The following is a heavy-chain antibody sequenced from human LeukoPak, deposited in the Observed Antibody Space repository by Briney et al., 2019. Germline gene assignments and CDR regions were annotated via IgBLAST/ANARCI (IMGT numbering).Heavy chain of an antibody. CDR3: ARNYAKDWFDP. J-gene: IGHJ5*02. CDR2: IYYSGST. Sequence: SETLSLTCTVSGGSISSGDYYWSWIRRPPGKGLEWIGYIYYSGSTYYNPSLKSRVTISVDTSKNQFSLKLSSVTAADTAVYYCARNYAKDWFDPWGQGTLVTVSS. V-gene: IGHV4-30-4*01. D-gene: IGHD1-7*01. CDR1: GGSISSGDYY.